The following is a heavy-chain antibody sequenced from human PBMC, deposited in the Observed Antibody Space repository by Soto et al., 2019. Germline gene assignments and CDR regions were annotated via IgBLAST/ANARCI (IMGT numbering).Heavy chain of an antibody. CDR3: ARVLPAFINMGRGVMRTELRFGMDV. V-gene: IGHV3-13*04. CDR1: GFTLSTYD. Sequence: SLRLSCAASGFTLSTYDMHWVRQTTEERLEWVSSIGTAGDTYYSDSVEGRFTISRENAKNSLYLQMNSLGAGDTAVYYCARVLPAFINMGRGVMRTELRFGMDVRGKGTMVTVSS. J-gene: IGHJ6*04. CDR2: IGTAGDT. D-gene: IGHD3-10*01.